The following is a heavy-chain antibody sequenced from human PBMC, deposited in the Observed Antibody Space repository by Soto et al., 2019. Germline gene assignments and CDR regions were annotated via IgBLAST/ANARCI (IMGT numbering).Heavy chain of an antibody. CDR1: GFTFSSYA. V-gene: IGHV3-23*01. D-gene: IGHD3-22*01. J-gene: IGHJ4*02. CDR3: AKGRHYDSSGPDY. Sequence: PGGSLRLSCAASGFTFSSYAMSWVRQAPGKGLEWVSIISASGGSTYYADSVKGRFTISRDNSKNTLYLHMNSLIAEDTAVYYCAKGRHYDSSGPDYWGQGTLVTVSS. CDR2: ISASGGST.